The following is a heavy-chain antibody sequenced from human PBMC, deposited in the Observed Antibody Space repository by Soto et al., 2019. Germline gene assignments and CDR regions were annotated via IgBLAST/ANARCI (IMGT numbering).Heavy chain of an antibody. CDR2: IDPSDSYT. CDR1: VYSFTSYW. CDR3: ARQLVVPAAISGYYYYGMDV. J-gene: IGHJ6*02. Sequence: GESLKISCKGSVYSFTSYWISWVRQMPGKGLEWMGRIDPSDSYTNYSPSFQGHVTISADKSISTAYLQWSSLKASDTAMYYCARQLVVPAAISGYYYYGMDVWGQGTTVTVSS. V-gene: IGHV5-10-1*01. D-gene: IGHD2-2*02.